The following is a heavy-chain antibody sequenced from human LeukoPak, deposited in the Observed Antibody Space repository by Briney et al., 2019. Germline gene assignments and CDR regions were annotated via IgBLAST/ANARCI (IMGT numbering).Heavy chain of an antibody. Sequence: GGSLRLSCAASGFTFSTYAMPWVRQAPGKGLEYVSAISGNGGSTFYVDSVKGRFTISRDNSKNTLYLRMGSLRGEDMAVYYCARASLSSRGYCYYMDVWGKGTTVTVSS. V-gene: IGHV3-64*02. CDR1: GFTFSTYA. J-gene: IGHJ6*03. D-gene: IGHD3-10*01. CDR3: ARASLSSRGYCYYMDV. CDR2: ISGNGGST.